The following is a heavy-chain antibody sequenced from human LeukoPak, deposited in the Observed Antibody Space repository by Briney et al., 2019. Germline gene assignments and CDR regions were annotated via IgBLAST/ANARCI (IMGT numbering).Heavy chain of an antibody. J-gene: IGHJ4*02. CDR2: IYYSGST. CDR1: RGSISSSSYY. D-gene: IGHD6-19*01. Sequence: SETLSLTCAVSRGSISSSSYYWGWIRQRPGKGLECIGSIYYSGSTYYNPSLKSRVTISVDTSKNQFSLKLSSVTAADTAVYYCARQAGTLLDYFDYWGQGTLVTVSS. V-gene: IGHV4-39*01. CDR3: ARQAGTLLDYFDY.